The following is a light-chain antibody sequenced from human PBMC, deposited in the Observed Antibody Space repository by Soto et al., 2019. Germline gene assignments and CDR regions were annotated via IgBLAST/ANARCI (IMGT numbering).Light chain of an antibody. Sequence: QSVLTQPPSVSAAPGQKVTISCSGSSSNIGNNYVSWYQQLPGTAPKLLIYENNKRPSGIPDRFSGYKSGTSATLGITGLQTGDEADYYCGTWDSSLSVWVFGGGTKLTVL. V-gene: IGLV1-51*02. CDR3: GTWDSSLSVWV. CDR1: SSNIGNNY. CDR2: ENN. J-gene: IGLJ3*02.